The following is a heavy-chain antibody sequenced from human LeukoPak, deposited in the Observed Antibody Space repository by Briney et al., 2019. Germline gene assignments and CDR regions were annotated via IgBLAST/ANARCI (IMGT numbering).Heavy chain of an antibody. CDR2: IFHSGST. CDR3: ARSVLDVAEGFDI. CDR1: GGSISSSGYY. Sequence: SETLSLTCSVSGGSISSSGYYWSWIRQPPGKGLEWIGFIFHSGSTYFNPSLQSRVTISLDRSKNQFSLRLNSVTAADTAVYYCARSVLDVAEGFDIWGQGTMVTVSS. J-gene: IGHJ3*02. D-gene: IGHD3-9*01. V-gene: IGHV4-30-2*01.